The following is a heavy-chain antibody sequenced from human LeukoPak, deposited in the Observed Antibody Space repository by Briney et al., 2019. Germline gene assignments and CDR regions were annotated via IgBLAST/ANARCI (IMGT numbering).Heavy chain of an antibody. Sequence: PGGSLRLSCAASGFTVSSNYMSWVRQAPGRVLEWVSVIYSGGSTYCADSVKGRFTISRDNSKNTLFLQMNSLRAGDTAVYYCARGTVTMVDYWGEGTLVSVSS. D-gene: IGHD3-10*01. V-gene: IGHV3-66*01. CDR2: IYSGGST. CDR3: ARGTVTMVDY. CDR1: GFTVSSNY. J-gene: IGHJ4*02.